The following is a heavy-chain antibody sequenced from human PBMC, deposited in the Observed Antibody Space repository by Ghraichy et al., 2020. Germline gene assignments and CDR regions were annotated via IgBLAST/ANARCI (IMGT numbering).Heavy chain of an antibody. CDR2: IVVGSGNT. Sequence: SVKVSCKASGFTFTSSAVQWVRQARGQRLEWIGWIVVGSGNTNYAQKFQERVTITRDMSTSTAYMELSSLRSEDTAVYYCAAAGRSGWFDWEPFDYWGQGTLVTVSS. CDR1: GFTFTSSA. D-gene: IGHD6-19*01. V-gene: IGHV1-58*01. J-gene: IGHJ4*02. CDR3: AAAGRSGWFDWEPFDY.